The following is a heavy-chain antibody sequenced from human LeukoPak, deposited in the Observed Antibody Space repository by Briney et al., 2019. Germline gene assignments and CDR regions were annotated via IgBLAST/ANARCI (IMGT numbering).Heavy chain of an antibody. J-gene: IGHJ4*02. D-gene: IGHD3-22*01. CDR3: AREKDSSGYYYLN. CDR1: GGTFSSYA. V-gene: IGHV1-69*04. Sequence: PVKVSCKASGGTFSSYAISWVRQAPGQGLEWMGRIIPILGIANYAQKFQGRVTITADKSTSTAYMELSSLRSEDTAVYYCAREKDSSGYYYLNWGQGTLVTVSS. CDR2: IIPILGIA.